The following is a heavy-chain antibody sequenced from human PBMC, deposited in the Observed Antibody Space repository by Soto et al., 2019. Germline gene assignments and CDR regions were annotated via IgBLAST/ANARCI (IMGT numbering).Heavy chain of an antibody. CDR3: AKNGCGGDCYSSVAGNWFDP. J-gene: IGHJ5*02. CDR1: GFTFSGYV. Sequence: EVQLLESGGGLVQPGGSLRLSCAASGFTFSGYVMSWVRQAPGKGLEWISIISGSGGTTHYADSVKGRFTISRDNSNKTLYLQMHSLRANNTAIYYCAKNGCGGDCYSSVAGNWFDPWGQGTRVTVSS. CDR2: ISGSGGTT. V-gene: IGHV3-23*01. D-gene: IGHD2-21*02.